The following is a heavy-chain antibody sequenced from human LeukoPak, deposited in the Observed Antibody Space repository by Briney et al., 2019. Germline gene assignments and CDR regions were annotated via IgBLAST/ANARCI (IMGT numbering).Heavy chain of an antibody. CDR3: ARRYLYYFDY. D-gene: IGHD1-1*01. V-gene: IGHV1-46*01. Sequence: ASLKVSCKASGYTFTRYSMHWVRQAPGQGLEWMGIINPSGGSTSYAQKFQGRVTMTRDMSTSTVYMELSSLRSEDTAVYYCARRYLYYFDYWGQGTLVTVSS. J-gene: IGHJ4*02. CDR1: GYTFTRYS. CDR2: INPSGGST.